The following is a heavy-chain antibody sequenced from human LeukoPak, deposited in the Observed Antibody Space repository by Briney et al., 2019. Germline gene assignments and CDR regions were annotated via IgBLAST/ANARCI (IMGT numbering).Heavy chain of an antibody. J-gene: IGHJ6*02. D-gene: IGHD2-2*01. CDR3: ARGPSCSSASCYGQYYYYYGLDV. Sequence: SETLSLTCTVSGGSISSSSYYWGWIRQPPGKGLEWIGSIYYSGSTYYNPSLKSRVTISVDTSKNQFSLKLSSVTAADTAVYYCARGPSCSSASCYGQYYYYYGLDVWGRGTTVTVSS. CDR1: GGSISSSSYY. V-gene: IGHV4-39*01. CDR2: IYYSGST.